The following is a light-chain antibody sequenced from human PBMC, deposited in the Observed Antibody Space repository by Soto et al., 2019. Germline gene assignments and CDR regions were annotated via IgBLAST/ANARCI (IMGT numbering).Light chain of an antibody. Sequence: QLVLTQPSSASGTPGQRVTISCSGSRSNIGNNYVYWYQKIPGTAPKLLIYRNDQRPSGVSDRISGSKSGTSASLAISGLRSEDEADYYCAAWDDSLSGHVVFGGGTKLTVL. CDR1: RSNIGNNY. CDR3: AAWDDSLSGHVV. V-gene: IGLV1-47*01. J-gene: IGLJ2*01. CDR2: RND.